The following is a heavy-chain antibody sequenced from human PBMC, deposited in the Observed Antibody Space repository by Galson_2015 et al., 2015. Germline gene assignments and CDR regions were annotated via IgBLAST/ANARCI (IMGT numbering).Heavy chain of an antibody. CDR2: IYHSGST. CDR1: SYY. D-gene: IGHD6-19*01. CDR3: ARVGSGWYLDY. V-gene: IGHV4-4*02. Sequence: SYYWSWVRQPPGKGLEWIGEIYHSGSTNYNPSLKSRVTISVDKSKNQFSLKLSSVTAADTAVYYCARVGSGWYLDYWGQGTLVTVSS. J-gene: IGHJ4*02.